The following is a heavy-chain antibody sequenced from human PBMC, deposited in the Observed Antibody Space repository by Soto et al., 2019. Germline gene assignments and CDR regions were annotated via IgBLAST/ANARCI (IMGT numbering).Heavy chain of an antibody. CDR2: IYSGGST. Sequence: RLSCAASGFTVSSNYMSWVRQAPGKGLEWVSVIYSGGSTYYADSVKGRFTISRDNSKNTLYLQMNSLRAEDTAVYYCARDKASDTLTAMDYYGMDVWGQGTTVTVSS. J-gene: IGHJ6*02. CDR1: GFTVSSNY. CDR3: ARDKASDTLTAMDYYGMDV. D-gene: IGHD5-18*01. V-gene: IGHV3-53*01.